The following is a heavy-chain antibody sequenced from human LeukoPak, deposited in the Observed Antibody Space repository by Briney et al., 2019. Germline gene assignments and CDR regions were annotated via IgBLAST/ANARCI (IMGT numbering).Heavy chain of an antibody. Sequence: ASVKVSCKASGYTFTSYFMHWVRQAPGQGLEWMGVVNPSSGSITYSQKFQGRVTMTRDTSTSTVYMDLSSLRSEDTAVYYCARAVGPRGGNWFDPWGQGTLVTVSS. V-gene: IGHV1-46*01. D-gene: IGHD1-26*01. CDR2: VNPSSGSI. CDR1: GYTFTSYF. CDR3: ARAVGPRGGNWFDP. J-gene: IGHJ5*02.